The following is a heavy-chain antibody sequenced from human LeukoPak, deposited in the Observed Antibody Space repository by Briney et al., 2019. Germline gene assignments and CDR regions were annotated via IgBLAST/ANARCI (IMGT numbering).Heavy chain of an antibody. Sequence: PSETLSLTCAVYGGSFSGYYWSWIRQPPGKGLGWIGEINHSGSTNYNPSLKSRVTISVDTSKNQFSLKLSSVTAADTAVYYCTRSTSLDYWGQGTLVTVSS. D-gene: IGHD2-2*01. CDR1: GGSFSGYY. V-gene: IGHV4-34*01. CDR2: INHSGST. CDR3: TRSTSLDY. J-gene: IGHJ4*02.